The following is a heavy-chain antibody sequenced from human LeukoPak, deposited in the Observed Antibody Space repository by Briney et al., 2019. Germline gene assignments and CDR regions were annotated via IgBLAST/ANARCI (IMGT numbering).Heavy chain of an antibody. CDR2: INPSGGST. CDR3: ARVESWEHSGSSQDAFDI. D-gene: IGHD1-26*01. J-gene: IGHJ3*02. V-gene: IGHV1-46*01. CDR1: GYTFTNYY. Sequence: EASVKVSCKASGYTFTNYYIHWVRQAPGQGLEWMGVINPSGGSTSYAQMFQGRVTMTRDRSTKTLYMELSSLRSEDTAVYYCARVESWEHSGSSQDAFDIWGQGTMVTVSS.